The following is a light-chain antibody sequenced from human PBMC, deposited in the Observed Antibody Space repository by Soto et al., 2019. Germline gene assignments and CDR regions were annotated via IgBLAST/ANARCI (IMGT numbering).Light chain of an antibody. J-gene: IGLJ2*01. Sequence: QSVLTQPPSVSGAPGQRVTISCTGSSSNIGAGYDVHWYQQLPGTAPKLLIYGNINRPSGVPDRFSGSKSGTSASLAITGLQAEDAADYYCHSYDSSLSGSVIFGGGTQLTVL. CDR1: SSNIGAGYD. V-gene: IGLV1-40*01. CDR2: GNI. CDR3: HSYDSSLSGSVI.